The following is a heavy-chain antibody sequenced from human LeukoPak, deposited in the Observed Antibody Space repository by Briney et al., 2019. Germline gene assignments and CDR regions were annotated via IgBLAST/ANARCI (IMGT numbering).Heavy chain of an antibody. CDR2: ISGSGGST. D-gene: IGHD6-13*01. CDR1: GFTFSSYA. V-gene: IGHV3-23*01. CDR3: ARDGPPPTAAAFDY. Sequence: GGSLRLSRAASGFTFSSYAMSWVRQAPGKGLEWVSAISGSGGSTYYADSVKGRFTISRDNSKNTLYLQMNSLRAEDTAVYYCARDGPPPTAAAFDYWGQGTLVTVSS. J-gene: IGHJ4*02.